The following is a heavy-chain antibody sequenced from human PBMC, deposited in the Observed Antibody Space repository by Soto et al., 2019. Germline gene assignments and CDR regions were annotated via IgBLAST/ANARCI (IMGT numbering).Heavy chain of an antibody. CDR3: ARVTVKYSSTSGGGVYQFSYGMDV. D-gene: IGHD6-6*01. J-gene: IGHJ6*02. V-gene: IGHV4-34*01. Sequence: SEPLSLTCAVHGGALSGYHWSWIRQPPGKGLEWIGEINQSGGTDYNPSLKSRVTISVDTSKNHFSLNLSSVSAADTALYFCARVTVKYSSTSGGGVYQFSYGMDVWGQGTTVTVSS. CDR2: INQSGGT. CDR1: GGALSGYH.